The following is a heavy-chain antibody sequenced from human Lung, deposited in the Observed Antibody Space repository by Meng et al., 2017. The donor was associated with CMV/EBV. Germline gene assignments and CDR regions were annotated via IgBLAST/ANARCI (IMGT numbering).Heavy chain of an antibody. D-gene: IGHD6-13*01. CDR1: GGTFSNYA. J-gene: IGHJ6*02. CDR2: IIPVVGTV. Sequence: SVXVSXXASGGTFSNYAITWVRQAPGQGLEWMGGIIPVVGTVHYAQRFQGRVTITADKFTSTVYMELSSLKSEDTAIYYCAKDSRSSSWYLLAAYYYGSAVWGQGTXVTVAS. V-gene: IGHV1-69*06. CDR3: AKDSRSSSWYLLAAYYYGSAV.